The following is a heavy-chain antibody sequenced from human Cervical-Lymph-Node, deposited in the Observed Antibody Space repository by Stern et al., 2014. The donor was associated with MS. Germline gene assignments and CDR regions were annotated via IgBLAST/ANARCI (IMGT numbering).Heavy chain of an antibody. CDR2: IIPIFGTP. J-gene: IGHJ6*02. D-gene: IGHD4-17*01. Sequence: VQLVQSGAEVKKPGSSVKVSCKASGGTFSTQAINWGRQATGQGLEWVGGIIPIFGTPNYAQKVQDRVTITADESTSTAYMDLSSLRSEDTAVYYCATPSTVTVGGMDVWGQGTTVTVSS. CDR3: ATPSTVTVGGMDV. CDR1: GGTFSTQA. V-gene: IGHV1-69*12.